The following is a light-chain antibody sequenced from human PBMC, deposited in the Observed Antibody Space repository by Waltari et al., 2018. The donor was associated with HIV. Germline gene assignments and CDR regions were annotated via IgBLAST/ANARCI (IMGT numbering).Light chain of an antibody. CDR3: SSYTSSSTNV. CDR1: SSDVGGYNY. V-gene: IGLV2-14*03. CDR2: DVS. Sequence: PASVSGSPGQSITISCTGTSSDVGGYNYVSWYQQHPGKVPKLMIYDVSNRPSGVSNRFSGSKSGNMASLTISGLQAEDEADYYCSSYTSSSTNVFGTGTKVTVL. J-gene: IGLJ1*01.